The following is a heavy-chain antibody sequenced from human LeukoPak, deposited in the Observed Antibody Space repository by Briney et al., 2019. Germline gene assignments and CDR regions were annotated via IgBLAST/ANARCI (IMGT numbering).Heavy chain of an antibody. V-gene: IGHV4-59*01. Sequence: SETLSLTCTVSGGSISRYYWSWILQPPGKGLEWIGYIYYSGSTNYNPSLKSRVTISVDTSKNQFSLKLSSVTAADTAVYYCARVAGQQLVRAFDIWGQGTMVTVSS. CDR1: GGSISRYY. D-gene: IGHD6-13*01. CDR2: IYYSGST. J-gene: IGHJ3*02. CDR3: ARVAGQQLVRAFDI.